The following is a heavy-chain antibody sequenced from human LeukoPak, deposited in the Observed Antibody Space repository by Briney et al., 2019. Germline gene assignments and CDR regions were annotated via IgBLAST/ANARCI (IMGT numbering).Heavy chain of an antibody. CDR3: ARDMGEGYSYGYLGY. V-gene: IGHV4-59*11. Sequence: KSSETLSLTCSVSGGSISSHYWSWIRQPPGKGLEWIGYIYYSGSTNYNPSLKSRVTISVDTSKNQFSLKLSSVTAADTAVYYCARDMGEGYSYGYLGYWGQGTLVTVSS. D-gene: IGHD5-18*01. CDR2: IYYSGST. CDR1: GGSISSHY. J-gene: IGHJ4*02.